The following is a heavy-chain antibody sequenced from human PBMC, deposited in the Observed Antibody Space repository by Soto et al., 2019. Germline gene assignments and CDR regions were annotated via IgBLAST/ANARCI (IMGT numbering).Heavy chain of an antibody. CDR1: GFTFSSYG. D-gene: IGHD3-10*01. J-gene: IGHJ4*02. CDR3: ARENYGSGSFDY. Sequence: QVQLVESGGGVVQPGRSLRLSCAASGFTFSSYGMHWVRQAPGKGLEWVAVIWYDGSNKYYADSVKGRFTISRDNSKNTLYLQMNRLRAEDTAVYYCARENYGSGSFDYWGQGTLVTVSS. CDR2: IWYDGSNK. V-gene: IGHV3-33*01.